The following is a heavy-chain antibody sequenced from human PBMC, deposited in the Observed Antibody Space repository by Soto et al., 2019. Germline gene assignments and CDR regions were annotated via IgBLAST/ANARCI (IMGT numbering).Heavy chain of an antibody. J-gene: IGHJ4*02. CDR2: ISSSGDNT. D-gene: IGHD6-19*01. CDR3: TRHMSPNIAVAGT. Sequence: GGSLRLSCSASGFTFGSYAMHWVRQAPGKGLEYVSAISSSGDNTYYPDSVKGRFTISRDNSKSTLYLQMSSLRVEDTAVYYCTRHMSPNIAVAGTWGQGTQVTVSS. V-gene: IGHV3-64D*08. CDR1: GFTFGSYA.